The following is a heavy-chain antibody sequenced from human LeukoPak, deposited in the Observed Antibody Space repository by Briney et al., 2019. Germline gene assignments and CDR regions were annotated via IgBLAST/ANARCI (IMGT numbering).Heavy chain of an antibody. J-gene: IGHJ4*02. Sequence: PGGSLRLSCAASGFTFSDYYMSWIRQAPGKGLEWISYISTTSGFTKYADSVKGRFTISRDNAKNTLYLQMNSLGVEDTAVYYCARDTSRSPRDYWGQGTLVTVSS. V-gene: IGHV3-11*06. CDR1: GFTFSDYY. CDR3: ARDTSRSPRDY. D-gene: IGHD2/OR15-2a*01. CDR2: ISTTSGFT.